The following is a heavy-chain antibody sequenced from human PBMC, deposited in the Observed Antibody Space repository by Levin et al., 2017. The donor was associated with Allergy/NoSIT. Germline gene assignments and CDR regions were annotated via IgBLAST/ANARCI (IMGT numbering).Heavy chain of an antibody. D-gene: IGHD6-19*01. Sequence: GESLKISCIASGFTFSSYGMHWVRQAPGKGPEWVAIIWYDGSNEFYADSVKGRFTISRDDSKNTLYLQMNNLRGEDTAVYYCARDDASKAVAGPLVTFWGQGTLVTASS. V-gene: IGHV3-33*01. CDR3: ARDDASKAVAGPLVTF. J-gene: IGHJ4*02. CDR1: GFTFSSYG. CDR2: IWYDGSNE.